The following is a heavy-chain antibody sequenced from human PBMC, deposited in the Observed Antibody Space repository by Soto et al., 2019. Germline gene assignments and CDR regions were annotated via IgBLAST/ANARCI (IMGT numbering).Heavy chain of an antibody. CDR3: AKDSLGDYYYYGMDV. D-gene: IGHD2-15*01. CDR2: IGDSGGTT. J-gene: IGHJ6*02. CDR1: GFTFSRFA. Sequence: EVQLLEYGGGLVQPGGSLRLSCAASGFTFSRFAMNWVRQAPGKGLEWVSGIGDSGGTTFYADSVKGRFTISRDNSKNTLFLQMNSLRAEDTAVYYCAKDSLGDYYYYGMDVWGQGTTVTVSS. V-gene: IGHV3-23*01.